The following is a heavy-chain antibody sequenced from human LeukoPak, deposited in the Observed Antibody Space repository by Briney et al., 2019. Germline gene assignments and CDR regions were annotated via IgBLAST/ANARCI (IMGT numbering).Heavy chain of an antibody. V-gene: IGHV3-23*01. Sequence: GGSLRLSCAASGFTFSSYAMSWVRQAPGKGLEWVSAISGSGGSTYYADSVKGRFTISRDNSKNTLYLQMNSLRAEDTAVYYCAKDGTDIVVVPAAPFWGQGTLVTVSS. CDR1: GFTFSSYA. D-gene: IGHD2-2*01. J-gene: IGHJ4*02. CDR2: ISGSGGST. CDR3: AKDGTDIVVVPAAPF.